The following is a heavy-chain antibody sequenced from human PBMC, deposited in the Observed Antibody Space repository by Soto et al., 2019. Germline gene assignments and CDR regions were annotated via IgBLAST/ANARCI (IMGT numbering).Heavy chain of an antibody. V-gene: IGHV1-2*02. CDR1: GYIFTDYY. D-gene: IGHD2-2*01. Sequence: ASVKVSCKASGYIFTDYYMNWVRQAPGQGLEWMGWINPNSGGTNYAQKFQGRVTMTTDTSITTAYMELSGLRSDDTAVYYCSRPYCGSNSCHNWFDPWGQRTLVTVSS. CDR2: INPNSGGT. J-gene: IGHJ5*02. CDR3: SRPYCGSNSCHNWFDP.